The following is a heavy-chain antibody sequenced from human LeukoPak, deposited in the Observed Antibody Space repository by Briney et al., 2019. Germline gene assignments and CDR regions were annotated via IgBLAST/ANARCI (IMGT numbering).Heavy chain of an antibody. J-gene: IGHJ4*02. CDR1: X. V-gene: IGHV1-69*01. CDR2: IIPIFGTA. Sequence: XXSXXRQXPGXXLEWIGSIIPIFGTANYAQKFQGRVTITADESTSTAYMELSSLRSEDTAVYYCARDKAAAGTGFDYWGQGTLVTVS. D-gene: IGHD6-13*01. CDR3: ARDKAAAGTGFDY.